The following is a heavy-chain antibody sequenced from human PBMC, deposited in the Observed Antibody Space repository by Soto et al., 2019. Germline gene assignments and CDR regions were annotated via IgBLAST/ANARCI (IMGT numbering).Heavy chain of an antibody. CDR2: ISGGNGNT. CDR1: GYTFTSYA. J-gene: IGHJ6*03. CDR3: TRSFPATPITKPYYGYMDV. V-gene: IGHV1-3*01. D-gene: IGHD2-15*01. Sequence: QVQLVQSGAAGKKPGASVKVSCKASGYTFTSYAMHWVRQAPGQSLEWMGWISGGNGNTKYSEKFQGRGAITRDPYGRTVYMEFTSLRSEDTAVYYCTRSFPATPITKPYYGYMDVWGKGTTVTVSS.